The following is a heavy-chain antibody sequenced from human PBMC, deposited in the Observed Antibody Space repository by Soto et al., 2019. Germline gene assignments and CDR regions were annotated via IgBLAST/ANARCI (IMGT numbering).Heavy chain of an antibody. CDR3: ATKCSYYFYX. CDR2: IWYDGSNK. V-gene: IGHV3-30*02. CDR1: GFTFSSYG. Sequence: GGSLRLSFAASGFTFSSYGMHWVRQAPGKGLEWVSFIWYDGSNKYYADSVKGRFTISRDNSKNTLYLKMNSLRAEDTAVYYCATKCSYYFYXWGQGTLVTVSX. D-gene: IGHD6-13*01. J-gene: IGHJ4*02.